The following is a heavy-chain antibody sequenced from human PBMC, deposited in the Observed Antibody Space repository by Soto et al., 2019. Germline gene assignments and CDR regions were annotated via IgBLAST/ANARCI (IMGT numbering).Heavy chain of an antibody. Sequence: GASVKVSCKASGDTFNNNAISWLRQAPGQGLEWMGVIIPMLGTTNYSHKFRDRVTFTADKSTNTAYMDLTAADTAVYFCARDHHSYYDTSGYYPYFDFWGQGTLVTVSS. D-gene: IGHD3-22*01. CDR2: IIPMLGTT. V-gene: IGHV1-69*10. CDR1: GDTFNNNA. CDR3: ARDHHSYYDTSGYYPYFDF. J-gene: IGHJ4*02.